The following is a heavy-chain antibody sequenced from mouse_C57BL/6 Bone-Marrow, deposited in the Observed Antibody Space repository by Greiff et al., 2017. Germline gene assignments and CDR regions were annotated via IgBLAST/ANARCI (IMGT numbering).Heavy chain of an antibody. CDR1: GYTFTDYY. Sequence: EVQLQQSGPELVKPGASVKISCKASGYTFTDYYMNWVKQSHGKSLEWIGDINPNNGGTSYNQKFKGKATLTVDKSSSTAYMELRSLTSEDSAVYYCASRDYDGYDGPPWFAYWGQGTLVTVSA. D-gene: IGHD2-2*01. CDR3: ASRDYDGYDGPPWFAY. J-gene: IGHJ3*01. CDR2: INPNNGGT. V-gene: IGHV1-26*01.